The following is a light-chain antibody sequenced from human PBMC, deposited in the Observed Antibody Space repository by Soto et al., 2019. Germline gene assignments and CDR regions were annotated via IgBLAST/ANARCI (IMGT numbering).Light chain of an antibody. CDR2: GVS. Sequence: ETVLTQSPGTLSLSPGERATLSCRVSQSLGSDYLAWYQQKPGQAPRLLIYGVSSRATDIPDRFSGSGSGTHFTPTISRPEHEPFAMSYCQLYGTLRAFRQGTKV. V-gene: IGKV3-20*01. CDR3: QLYGTLRA. CDR1: QSLGSDY. J-gene: IGKJ1*01.